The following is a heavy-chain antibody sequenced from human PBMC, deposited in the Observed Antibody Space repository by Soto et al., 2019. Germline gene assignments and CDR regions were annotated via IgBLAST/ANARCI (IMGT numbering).Heavy chain of an antibody. V-gene: IGHV1-3*01. D-gene: IGHD1-20*01. Sequence: QVQLVQSGAEVKKPGASVKVSCKASGYTFTSYAMHWVRQAPGHRLEWMGWINAGNGNTKYSQKFQGRVTITRDTSASTAYMELSSLRSEDTAVYYCARELLREYNWKPGIGYCGQGTLVTVSS. CDR1: GYTFTSYA. CDR2: INAGNGNT. CDR3: ARELLREYNWKPGIGY. J-gene: IGHJ4*02.